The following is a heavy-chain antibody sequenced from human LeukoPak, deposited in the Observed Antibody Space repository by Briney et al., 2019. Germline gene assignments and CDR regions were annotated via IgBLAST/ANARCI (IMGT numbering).Heavy chain of an antibody. CDR2: IYTRGSV. V-gene: IGHV4-61*02. D-gene: IGHD3-10*01. Sequence: SGTLSLTCTASGGSICSGSYYWSWIREPAGKGLEWIGRIYTRGSVNYNPSLKSRVTISVDTYKDRLCLKLNSVTAAGTAVYYCARERAETYYYGSGSSYNGCELDCWGQGALVTVSS. J-gene: IGHJ4*02. CDR3: ARERAETYYYGSGSSYNGCELDC. CDR1: GGSICSGSYY.